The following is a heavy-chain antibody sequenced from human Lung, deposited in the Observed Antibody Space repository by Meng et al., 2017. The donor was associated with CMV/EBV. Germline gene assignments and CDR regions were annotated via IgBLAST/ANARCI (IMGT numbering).Heavy chain of an antibody. CDR2: INHSGST. CDR1: VGEFGGYY. CDR3: AAQTAYYDFWSGYYDS. D-gene: IGHD3-3*01. J-gene: IGHJ4*02. Sequence: YVGEFGGYYWGWIRQPPGKELGWIGEINHSGSTNYNPSLKSRVTISVDTSKNQFSLKLSSVTAADTAVYYCAAQTAYYDFWSGYYDSWGQGTLVTVSS. V-gene: IGHV4-34*01.